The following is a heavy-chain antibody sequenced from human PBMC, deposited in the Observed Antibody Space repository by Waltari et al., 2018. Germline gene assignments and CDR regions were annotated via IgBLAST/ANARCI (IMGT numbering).Heavy chain of an antibody. J-gene: IGHJ6*02. Sequence: QLVESGGGVVQPGGSLTLSCAASGFSFKTFGMHWVRQAPGKGLEWVAVIWYDGSKEYYVESVKGRFTISRDNSKNTLYLQMSSLRVEDTAVYYCARDSTGFLYYYHGMDVWGQGP. CDR1: GFSFKTFG. V-gene: IGHV3-33*01. CDR3: ARDSTGFLYYYHGMDV. CDR2: IWYDGSKE. D-gene: IGHD3-9*01.